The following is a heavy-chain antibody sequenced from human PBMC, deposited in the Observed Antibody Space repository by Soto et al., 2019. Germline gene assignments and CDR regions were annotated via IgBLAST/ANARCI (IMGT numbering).Heavy chain of an antibody. D-gene: IGHD2-21*01. V-gene: IGHV1-69*02. CDR2: IIPMLGIA. CDR3: SIGSWSGEVFDI. CDR1: GGTFSTYS. Sequence: QVQLVQSGAEVKKPGSSVKVSCKDSGGTFSTYSMFWVRQAPGQGLEWMGRIIPMLGIANYAQRFQDRVTITADKSMATAYMELSSLRSEDTALYYCSIGSWSGEVFDIWGQGTMVTVSS. J-gene: IGHJ3*02.